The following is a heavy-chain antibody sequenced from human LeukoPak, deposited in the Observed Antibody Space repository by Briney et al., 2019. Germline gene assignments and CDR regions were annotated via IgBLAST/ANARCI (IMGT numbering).Heavy chain of an antibody. CDR3: ARTQQLVRSLDY. Sequence: GGSLRLSCAASGFTVSSNYMSWVRQAPGKGLEWVSVIYSGGSTYYADSVEGRFTISRDNSKNTLYLQMNNLRAEDTAVYYCARTQQLVRSLDYWGQGTLVTVSS. V-gene: IGHV3-53*01. J-gene: IGHJ4*02. CDR2: IYSGGST. D-gene: IGHD6-13*01. CDR1: GFTVSSNY.